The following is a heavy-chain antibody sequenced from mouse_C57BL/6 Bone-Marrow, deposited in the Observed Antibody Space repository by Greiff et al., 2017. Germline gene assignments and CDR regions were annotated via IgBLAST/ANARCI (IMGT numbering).Heavy chain of an antibody. J-gene: IGHJ1*03. Sequence: VQLQQSGPVLVKPGASVKMSCKASGYTFTDYYMNWVKQSNGKSLEWIGVINPYNGGTSYNQKFKGKATLTVDKSSSTAYMELNSLTSEDSAVYYCARLTGTYFDVWGTGTTVTVSS. CDR2: INPYNGGT. D-gene: IGHD4-1*01. CDR3: ARLTGTYFDV. CDR1: GYTFTDYY. V-gene: IGHV1-19*01.